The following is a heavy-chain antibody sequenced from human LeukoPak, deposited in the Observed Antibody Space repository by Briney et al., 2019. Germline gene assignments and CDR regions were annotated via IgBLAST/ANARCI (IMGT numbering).Heavy chain of an antibody. CDR3: ARGGRDGYNY. J-gene: IGHJ4*02. Sequence: SETLSLTCAVYGGSFSGYYWSWIRQPPGKGLEWIGEINHSGSTNYNPSLKSRVTISVDTSKNQFSLKLSSVTAADTAVYYCARGGRDGYNYWGQGTLVTVFS. CDR2: INHSGST. D-gene: IGHD5-24*01. V-gene: IGHV4-34*01. CDR1: GGSFSGYY.